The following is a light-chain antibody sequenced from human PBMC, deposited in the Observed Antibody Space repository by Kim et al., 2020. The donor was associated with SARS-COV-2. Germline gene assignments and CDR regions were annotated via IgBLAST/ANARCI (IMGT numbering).Light chain of an antibody. Sequence: GQKVTIACSGSSSNIGNNYVSWYQQLPGTAPKLRIYDNNKRPSGIPDRFSGSKSGTSATLGITGLQTGDEADYYCGTWDSSLSPGVFAGGTQLIVL. CDR1: SSNIGNNY. V-gene: IGLV1-51*01. CDR3: GTWDSSLSPGV. J-gene: IGLJ3*02. CDR2: DNN.